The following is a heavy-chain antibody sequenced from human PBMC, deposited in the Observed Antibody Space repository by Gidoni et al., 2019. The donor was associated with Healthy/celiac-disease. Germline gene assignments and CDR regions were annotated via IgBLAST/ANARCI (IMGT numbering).Heavy chain of an antibody. J-gene: IGHJ6*02. CDR3: ARIDCWSAYYGMDV. D-gene: IGHD3-3*01. CDR1: GGSISSYY. CDR2: IYYSGST. Sequence: QVQLQESGPGLVKPSETLSLTCTVSGGSISSYYWSWIRQPPGKGLEWIGYIYYSGSTNYNPSLKSRVTISVDTSKNQFSLKLSSVTAADTAVYYCARIDCWSAYYGMDVWGQGTTVTVSS. V-gene: IGHV4-59*01.